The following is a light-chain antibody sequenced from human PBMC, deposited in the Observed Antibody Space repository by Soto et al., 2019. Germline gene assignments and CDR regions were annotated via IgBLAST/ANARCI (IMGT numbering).Light chain of an antibody. CDR3: SSYTSSSSYYV. CDR1: SGDVGYYNY. Sequence: QSVLTQPPSASGSPGQSVAISCTGTSGDVGYYNYVSWYQQHPGKAPKLIIYEVTKRPSGVPDRFSGSKSGNTASLTVSGLQAEDEADYYCSSYTSSSSYYVFGTGTKVTVL. CDR2: EVT. V-gene: IGLV2-8*01. J-gene: IGLJ1*01.